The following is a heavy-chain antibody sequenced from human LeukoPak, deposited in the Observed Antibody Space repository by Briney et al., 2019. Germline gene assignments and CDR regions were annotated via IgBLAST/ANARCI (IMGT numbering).Heavy chain of an antibody. CDR3: ARDTRSYGFGGSLDY. D-gene: IGHD3-10*01. Sequence: PGRSLRPSCAPSGFTVTTKYMSCVSQAHRNGLEWVSVIYRCGSTSYTASLRGGFTISRDNSKNPLYLQMNSLRAEDAAVYYCARDTRSYGFGGSLDYWGQGSLVTVSS. CDR1: GFTVTTKY. J-gene: IGHJ4*02. CDR2: IYRCGST. V-gene: IGHV3-66*01.